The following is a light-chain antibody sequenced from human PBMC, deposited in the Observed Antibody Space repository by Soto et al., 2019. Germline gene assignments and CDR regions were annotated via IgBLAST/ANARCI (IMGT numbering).Light chain of an antibody. V-gene: IGKV3-15*01. J-gene: IGKJ1*01. Sequence: EIVMTQSPATLSVSPGERATLSCRASQSVSSNLAWYQQKPGQAPRLLIYGASTRATGIPARFSGSGSGTAFTLNLSSLQSEDFAVYYCQHYNNWPRTFGQGTKVEIK. CDR2: GAS. CDR1: QSVSSN. CDR3: QHYNNWPRT.